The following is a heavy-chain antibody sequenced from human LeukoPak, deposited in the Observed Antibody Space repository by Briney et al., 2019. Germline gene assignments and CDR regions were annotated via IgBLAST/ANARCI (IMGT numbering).Heavy chain of an antibody. J-gene: IGHJ6*02. CDR2: IYYSGST. Sequence: SETLSPTCSVSGGSISNYYWSWMRQPPGKGLEWIGSIYYSGSTYYNPSLKSRVTISVDTSKNQFSLKLSSVTAADTAVYYCARLAYSSSSYYYYYGMDVWGQGTTVTVSS. CDR1: GGSISNYY. D-gene: IGHD6-6*01. V-gene: IGHV4-59*05. CDR3: ARLAYSSSSYYYYYGMDV.